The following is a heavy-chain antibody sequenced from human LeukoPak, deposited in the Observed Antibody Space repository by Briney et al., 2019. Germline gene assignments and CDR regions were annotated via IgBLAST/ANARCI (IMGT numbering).Heavy chain of an antibody. CDR2: IWYDGSNK. CDR1: GFTFSSYG. V-gene: IGHV3-33*01. Sequence: PGGSLRLSCAASGFTFSSYGMHWVHQAPGKGLEWVAVIWYDGSNKYCADSVKGRFTISRDNSKNTLYLQMNSLRAEDTAVYYCERDHGSSGWYDYWGQGTLVTVSS. D-gene: IGHD6-19*01. CDR3: ERDHGSSGWYDY. J-gene: IGHJ4*02.